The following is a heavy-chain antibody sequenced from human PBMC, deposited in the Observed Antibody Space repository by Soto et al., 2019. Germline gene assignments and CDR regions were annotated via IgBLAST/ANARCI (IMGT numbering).Heavy chain of an antibody. CDR3: ARGGGGIDN. D-gene: IGHD3-16*01. V-gene: IGHV3-7*01. Sequence: EVQVVESGGGLVQPGGSLRLSCSAAGFTFSNNWMTWVRQAPEKGLEWVANIKKDGSEKNYVDSVKGRFTISRDNAENSVSLQMNSLRVEDTAVYYCARGGGGIDNWGQGTLVTVSS. CDR1: GFTFSNNW. J-gene: IGHJ4*02. CDR2: IKKDGSEK.